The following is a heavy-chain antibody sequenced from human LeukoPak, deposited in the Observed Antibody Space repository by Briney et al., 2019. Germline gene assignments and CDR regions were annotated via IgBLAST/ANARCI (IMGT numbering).Heavy chain of an antibody. CDR1: GFTFSSYS. V-gene: IGHV3-21*01. CDR3: ARGGSSWYVGELDY. Sequence: GGSLGLSCAASGFTFSSYSRNWVRQAPGKGLEWVSSISSSSSYIYYADSVKGRFTISRDNAKNALYLQMNSLRAEDTAVYYCARGGSSWYVGELDYWGQGTLVTVSS. D-gene: IGHD6-13*01. J-gene: IGHJ4*02. CDR2: ISSSSSYI.